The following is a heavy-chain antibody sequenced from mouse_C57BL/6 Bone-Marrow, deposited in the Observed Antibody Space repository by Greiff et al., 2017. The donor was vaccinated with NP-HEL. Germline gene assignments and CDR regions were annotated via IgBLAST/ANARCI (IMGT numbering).Heavy chain of an antibody. CDR1: GFTFSDYY. Sequence: EVKLMESGGGLVQPGGSLKLSCAASGFTFSDYYMYWVRQTPEKRLEWVAYISNGGGSTYYPDTVKGRFTISRDNAKNTLYLQMSRLKSEDTAMYYCARPMGAYWGQGTLVTVSA. V-gene: IGHV5-12*01. CDR3: ARPMGAY. CDR2: ISNGGGST. J-gene: IGHJ3*01.